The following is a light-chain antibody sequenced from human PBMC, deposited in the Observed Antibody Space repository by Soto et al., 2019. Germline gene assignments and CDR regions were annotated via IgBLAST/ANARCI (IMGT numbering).Light chain of an antibody. J-gene: IGLJ2*01. Sequence: QSVLAQPASVSGSPGQSITISCTGTRSDIGLYNYVSWYRQRPRKAPKLFIYEVTYRPSGVSARFSGSKSGRPASMTISGLQAEDEADYYCSSYSTTSSPHVLFGGGTKVTVL. CDR2: EVT. CDR1: RSDIGLYNY. CDR3: SSYSTTSSPHVL. V-gene: IGLV2-14*01.